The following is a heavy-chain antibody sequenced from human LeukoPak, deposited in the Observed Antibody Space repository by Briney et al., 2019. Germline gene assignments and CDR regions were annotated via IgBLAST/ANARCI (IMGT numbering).Heavy chain of an antibody. Sequence: GSLRLSCAASGFTFSDYYMSWIRQAPGKGLEWVSYISSSGSTIYYADSVKGRFTISRDNAKNSLYLQMNSLRAEDTAVYYCARTREQWQVLDYWGQGTLVTVSS. V-gene: IGHV3-11*01. CDR2: ISSSGSTI. D-gene: IGHD6-19*01. J-gene: IGHJ4*02. CDR3: ARTREQWQVLDY. CDR1: GFTFSDYY.